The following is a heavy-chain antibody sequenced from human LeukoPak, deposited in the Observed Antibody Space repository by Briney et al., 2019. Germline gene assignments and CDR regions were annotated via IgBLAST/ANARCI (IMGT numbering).Heavy chain of an antibody. CDR1: GFTFTTYW. J-gene: IGHJ5*02. CDR3: ARHLNYGGNARDEARFDP. CDR2: IDPSDSYT. D-gene: IGHD4-23*01. Sequence: GESLKISCKGSGFTFTTYWISGVRQMPGKGLDWMGRIDPSDSYTNYSPSFQGHVTISADKSISTAYLSLKASDTAMYYCARHLNYGGNARDEARFDPWGQGTLITVSS. V-gene: IGHV5-10-1*01.